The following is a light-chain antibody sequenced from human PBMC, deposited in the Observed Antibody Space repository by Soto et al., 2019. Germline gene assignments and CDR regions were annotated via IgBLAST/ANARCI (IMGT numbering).Light chain of an antibody. CDR2: DAS. V-gene: IGKV3-15*01. Sequence: EIVLTHSPATLSVSPGERATLSCRASQSVGSNLAWYQQRPGQPPRLLIYDASTRATDIPARFSGGGSGTEFTLTISSLQSEDFAVYYCQQYGSSPRTFGQGTKVEIK. CDR1: QSVGSN. J-gene: IGKJ1*01. CDR3: QQYGSSPRT.